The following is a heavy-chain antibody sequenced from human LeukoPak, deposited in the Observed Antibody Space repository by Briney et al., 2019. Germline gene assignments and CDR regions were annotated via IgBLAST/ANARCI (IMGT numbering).Heavy chain of an antibody. J-gene: IGHJ4*02. CDR2: ISAYNGNT. Sequence: ASVKVSCKASGYTFTSYDINWVRQAPGQGLEWMGWISAYNGNTNYAQKLQGRVTMTTDTSTSTAYMELRSLRSDDTAVYYCARDLGENYDYVWGSSDYWGQGTLVTVSS. CDR3: ARDLGENYDYVWGSSDY. CDR1: GYTFTSYD. V-gene: IGHV1-18*01. D-gene: IGHD3-16*01.